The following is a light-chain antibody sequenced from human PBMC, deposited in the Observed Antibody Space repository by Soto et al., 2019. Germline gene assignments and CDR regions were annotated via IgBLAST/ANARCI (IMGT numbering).Light chain of an antibody. J-gene: IGLJ2*01. Sequence: QLVLTQPPSASGTPGQRVTISCAGSSSNIGSNTVNRYQQLPGTAPKLLIYSNNQRPSGVPDRFSGSKSGTSASLAISGLQSEDEADYYCAAWDDSLNGLVFGGGTKLTVL. CDR2: SNN. CDR3: AAWDDSLNGLV. CDR1: SSNIGSNT. V-gene: IGLV1-44*01.